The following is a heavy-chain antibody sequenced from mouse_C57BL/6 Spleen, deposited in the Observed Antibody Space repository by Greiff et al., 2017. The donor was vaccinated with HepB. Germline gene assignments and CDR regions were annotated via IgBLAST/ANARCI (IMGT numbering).Heavy chain of an antibody. Sequence: VQLQQSGPELVKPGASVKMSCKASGYTFTDYNMHWVKQSHGKSLEWIGYINPNNGGSSYNQKFKGKATLTVNKSSSTAYMELRSLTSEDSAVYYCARGELRLGAMDYWGQGTSVTVSS. CDR3: ARGELRLGAMDY. V-gene: IGHV1-22*01. CDR1: GYTFTDYN. CDR2: INPNNGGS. J-gene: IGHJ4*01. D-gene: IGHD3-2*02.